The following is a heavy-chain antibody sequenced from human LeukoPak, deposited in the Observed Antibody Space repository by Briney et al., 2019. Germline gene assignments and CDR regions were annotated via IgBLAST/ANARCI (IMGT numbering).Heavy chain of an antibody. D-gene: IGHD3-3*01. V-gene: IGHV4-59*01. CDR2: IYYSGST. J-gene: IGHJ4*02. Sequence: TSETLSLTCTVSGGSISSYYWSWIRQPPGKGLEWIGNIYYSGSTNYNPSLKSRVTISVDTSKNQFSLKLSSVTAADTAVYYCARSSEFLEWLPSRYFDYWGQGTLVTVSS. CDR3: ARSSEFLEWLPSRYFDY. CDR1: GGSISSYY.